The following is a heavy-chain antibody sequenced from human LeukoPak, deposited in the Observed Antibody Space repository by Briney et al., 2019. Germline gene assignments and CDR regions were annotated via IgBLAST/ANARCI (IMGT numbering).Heavy chain of an antibody. V-gene: IGHV3-21*01. CDR2: ISSSSSYI. CDR3: ARDRDSSGAFDI. J-gene: IGHJ3*02. D-gene: IGHD6-19*01. CDR1: GFTFSNAW. Sequence: PGGSLRLSCAASGFTFSNAWMSRVRQAPGKGLEWVSSISSSSSYIYYADSVKGRFTISRDNAKNSLYLQMNSLRAEDTAVYYCARDRDSSGAFDIWGQGTMVTVSS.